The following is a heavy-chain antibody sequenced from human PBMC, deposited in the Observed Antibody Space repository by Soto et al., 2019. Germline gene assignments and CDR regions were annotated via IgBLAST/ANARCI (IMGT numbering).Heavy chain of an antibody. D-gene: IGHD3-3*01. CDR3: ARVLRFLEWLSRMDV. CDR2: IYYSGGT. V-gene: IGHV4-39*01. J-gene: IGHJ6*02. CDR1: GGSISSSSYY. Sequence: SETLSLTCTVSGGSISSSSYYWGWIRQPPGKGLEWIGSIYYSGGTYYNPSLKSRVTISVDTSKNQFSLKLSSVTAADTAVYYCARVLRFLEWLSRMDVWGQGTTVTVSS.